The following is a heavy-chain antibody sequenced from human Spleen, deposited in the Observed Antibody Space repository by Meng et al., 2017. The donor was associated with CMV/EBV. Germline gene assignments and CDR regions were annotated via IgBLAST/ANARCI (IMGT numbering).Heavy chain of an antibody. Sequence: ASVKVSCKTSGYNFIDYYIHWVRQATGQRPEWMGWMNPNSGSTGSAQKFQGRVTITRNTSIRTAYMELSSLRSEDTAVYYCARARSYGDFDYWGQGTLVTVSS. CDR2: MNPNSGST. V-gene: IGHV1-8*02. J-gene: IGHJ4*02. CDR1: GYNFIDYY. CDR3: ARARSYGDFDY. D-gene: IGHD4-17*01.